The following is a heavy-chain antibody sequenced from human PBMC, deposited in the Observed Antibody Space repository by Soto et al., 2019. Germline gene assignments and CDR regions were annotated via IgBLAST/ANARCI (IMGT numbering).Heavy chain of an antibody. D-gene: IGHD4-4*01. CDR2: ISWHSGTI. CDR1: GFSFRNYA. V-gene: IGHV3-9*01. J-gene: IGHJ4*02. Sequence: LRLSCAASGFSFRNYAMHWVRRAPGKGLEWVSGISWHSGTIGYADSVRGRFTISRDNAKNSLYLQMNSLRPEDTALYFCVKEKLYSNYEYYFDYWGQGTLVTVSS. CDR3: VKEKLYSNYEYYFDY.